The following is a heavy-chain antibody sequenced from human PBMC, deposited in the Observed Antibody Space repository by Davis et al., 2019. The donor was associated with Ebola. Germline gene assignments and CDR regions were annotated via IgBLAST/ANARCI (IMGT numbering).Heavy chain of an antibody. V-gene: IGHV1-8*01. CDR3: ARDLGRVVIGGDY. CDR2: MNPNSGNT. Sequence: ASVKVSCKASGYTFTSYDINWVRQATGQGLEWMGWMNPNSGNTGYAQKFQGRVTITADKSTSTAYMELSSLRSEDTAVYYCARDLGRVVIGGDYWGQGTLVTVSS. CDR1: GYTFTSYD. J-gene: IGHJ4*02. D-gene: IGHD3-3*01.